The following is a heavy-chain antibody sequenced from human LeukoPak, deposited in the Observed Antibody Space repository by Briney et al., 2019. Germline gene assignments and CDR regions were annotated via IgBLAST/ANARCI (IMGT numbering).Heavy chain of an antibody. J-gene: IGHJ4*02. Sequence: GGSLRLSCAVSGFTFSRYNMNWVRQAPGKGLEWVSSISSSSMYIFYADSVKGRFTISRDNAKNSLFLQMDSLRAEDTAMYYCARVDCSESNCYLDYWGQGTLVTVPS. CDR2: ISSSSMYI. CDR1: GFTFSRYN. V-gene: IGHV3-21*01. D-gene: IGHD2-15*01. CDR3: ARVDCSESNCYLDY.